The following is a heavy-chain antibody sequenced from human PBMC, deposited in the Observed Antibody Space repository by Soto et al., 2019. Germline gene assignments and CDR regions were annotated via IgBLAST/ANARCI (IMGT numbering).Heavy chain of an antibody. J-gene: IGHJ4*02. CDR1: GYSFTSYW. Sequence: GESLKISCKGSGYSFTSYWIGWVRQMPGKGLEWMGIIYPGDSDTRYSPSFQGQVTISADKSISTAYLQCSSLKASDTAMSYCARQDAGYSDYDYFEDKLEFGYYFDYWGQGTLVTVSS. V-gene: IGHV5-51*01. CDR2: IYPGDSDT. CDR3: ARQDAGYSDYDYFEDKLEFGYYFDY. D-gene: IGHD5-12*01.